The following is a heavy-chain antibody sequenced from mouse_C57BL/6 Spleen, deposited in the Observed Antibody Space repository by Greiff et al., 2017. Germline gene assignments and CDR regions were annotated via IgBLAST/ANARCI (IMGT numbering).Heavy chain of an antibody. CDR2: IDPEDGDT. CDR1: FFNIKDYY. CDR3: TPLGYFDY. D-gene: IGHD4-1*01. V-gene: IGHV14-1*01. Sequence: QLQQSFSSLFLPFSSFNFSFTSSFFNIKDYYMHWVKQRPEQGLEWIGRIDPEDGDTEYAPKFQGKATMTADTSSNTAYLQLSSLTSEDTAVYYCTPLGYFDYWGQGTTLTVSS. J-gene: IGHJ2*01.